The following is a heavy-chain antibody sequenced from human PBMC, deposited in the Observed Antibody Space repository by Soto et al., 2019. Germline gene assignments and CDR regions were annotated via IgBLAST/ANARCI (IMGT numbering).Heavy chain of an antibody. D-gene: IGHD3-10*01. CDR3: ARDRNYYGSGSYYPKNWFDP. CDR2: INHSGST. CDR1: GGSFSGYY. J-gene: IGHJ5*02. Sequence: PSETLSLTCAVYGGSFSGYYWSWIRQPPGKGLEWIGEINHSGSTNYNPSLKSRVTISVDTSKNQFSRKLSSVTAADTAVYYCARDRNYYGSGSYYPKNWFDPWGQGTLVTVSS. V-gene: IGHV4-34*01.